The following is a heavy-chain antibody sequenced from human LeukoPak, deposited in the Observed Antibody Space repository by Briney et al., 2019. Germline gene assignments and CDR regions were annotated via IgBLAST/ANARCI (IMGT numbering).Heavy chain of an antibody. V-gene: IGHV1-18*01. Sequence: ASVKVSCKASGYIFTSYGISWVRQAPGQGLEWMGWISTYNGNTNYAQKLQARVTMTTDTSTSTAYMELRSLRSDDTAVYYCARALFGSDIDYWAQGTLVTVSS. CDR2: ISTYNGNT. J-gene: IGHJ4*02. CDR1: GYIFTSYG. CDR3: ARALFGSDIDY. D-gene: IGHD3-16*01.